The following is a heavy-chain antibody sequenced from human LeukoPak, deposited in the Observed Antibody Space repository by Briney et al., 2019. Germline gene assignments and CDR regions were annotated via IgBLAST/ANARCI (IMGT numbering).Heavy chain of an antibody. V-gene: IGHV1-69*02. CDR2: IIPILGIA. J-gene: IGHJ6*03. CDR1: GGAFSSYT. D-gene: IGHD1-14*01. Sequence: SVKVSCKASGGAFSSYTISWVRQAPGQGLEWMGRIIPILGIANYAQKFQGRVTITADKSTSTAYMELSSLRSEDTAVYYCARATGAASSLYMDVWGKGTTVTVSS. CDR3: ARATGAASSLYMDV.